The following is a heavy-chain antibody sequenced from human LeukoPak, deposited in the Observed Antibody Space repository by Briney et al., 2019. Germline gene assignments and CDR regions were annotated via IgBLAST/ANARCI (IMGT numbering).Heavy chain of an antibody. Sequence: GGSLRLSCAASGFTFSNAWMNWVRQAPGKGLEWVGRIKSKTDGGTTDYAAPVKGRFTISRDDSKNTLYLQMSGLKTEDTAVYYCTAYDFWSGFSFDYWGQGTLVTVSS. CDR1: GFTFSNAW. J-gene: IGHJ4*02. D-gene: IGHD3-3*01. CDR3: TAYDFWSGFSFDY. CDR2: IKSKTDGGTT. V-gene: IGHV3-15*01.